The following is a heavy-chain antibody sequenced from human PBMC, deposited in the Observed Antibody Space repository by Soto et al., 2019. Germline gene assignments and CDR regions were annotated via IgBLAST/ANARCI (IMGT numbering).Heavy chain of an antibody. CDR1: GFTFSSYA. V-gene: IGHV3-23*01. J-gene: IGHJ4*02. D-gene: IGHD2-15*01. CDR2: ISLSGGNT. CDR3: AKGSTGSCYDSLDY. Sequence: EVQLLESGGGLVQPGGSLRLSCAASGFTFSSYAMTWVRQAPGKGLEWVSAISLSGGNTYYADSVKGRFTISRDNSKNTLYLQINSLRAEDTALYYCAKGSTGSCYDSLDYWGQGTLVTVSS.